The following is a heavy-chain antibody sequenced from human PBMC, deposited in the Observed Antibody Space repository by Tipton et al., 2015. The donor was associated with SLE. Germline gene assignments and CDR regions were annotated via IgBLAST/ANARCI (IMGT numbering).Heavy chain of an antibody. V-gene: IGHV4-34*01. Sequence: TLSLTCAVYGGSFSGYYWSWIRQSPGKGLEWIGEINHSGSTNYNPSLKSRVTISVDTSKKQFPLKVSSVTAADTAVYYCARAQRLVRWFDPWGQGTLVTVSS. CDR3: ARAQRLVRWFDP. CDR2: INHSGST. D-gene: IGHD6-13*01. J-gene: IGHJ5*02. CDR1: GGSFSGYY.